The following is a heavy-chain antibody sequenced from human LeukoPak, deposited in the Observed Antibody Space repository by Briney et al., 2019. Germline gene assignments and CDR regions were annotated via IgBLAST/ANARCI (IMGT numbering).Heavy chain of an antibody. CDR2: IGTAGDT. Sequence: PGGSLRLSCAASGFTFSSYDMHWVRQATGKGLEWVSAIGTAGDTYYPGSVKGRFTISRENAKNSLYLQMNSLRAEDTAVYYCAREECSSTSCYGAFDIWGQGTMDTVSS. D-gene: IGHD2-2*01. CDR1: GFTFSSYD. CDR3: AREECSSTSCYGAFDI. J-gene: IGHJ3*02. V-gene: IGHV3-13*01.